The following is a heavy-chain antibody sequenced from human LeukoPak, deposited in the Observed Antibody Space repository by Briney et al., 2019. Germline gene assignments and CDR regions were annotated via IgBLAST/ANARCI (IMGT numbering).Heavy chain of an antibody. CDR1: GGSISRYY. CDR3: ARGGASSLPFDY. Sequence: SETLSLTRTVSGGSISRYYWSWIRQPAGKGLEWIGLIYPSGSTNYNLSLKSRVTMSVDTSKNQFSLKVNSVTAADTAVYYCARGGASSLPFDYWGQGTLVTVSS. J-gene: IGHJ4*02. CDR2: IYPSGST. V-gene: IGHV4-4*07. D-gene: IGHD1-26*01.